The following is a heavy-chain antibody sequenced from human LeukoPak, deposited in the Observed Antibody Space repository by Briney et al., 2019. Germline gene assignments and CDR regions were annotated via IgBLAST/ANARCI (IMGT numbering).Heavy chain of an antibody. J-gene: IGHJ4*02. CDR1: EFTFSKYW. CDR3: ATKQWLAPPPDS. CDR2: INTDGTVT. V-gene: IGHV3-74*01. Sequence: PGGSLRLSCAASEFTFSKYWMLWARQAPGKGLESVSRINTDGTVTTYADSVKGRFTVSRDNADNTMFLQMNSVRDEDTAVYYCATKQWLAPPPDSWGQGTPVTVSS. D-gene: IGHD6-19*01.